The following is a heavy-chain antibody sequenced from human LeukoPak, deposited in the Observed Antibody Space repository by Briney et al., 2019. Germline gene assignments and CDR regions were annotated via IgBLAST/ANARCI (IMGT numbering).Heavy chain of an antibody. CDR1: GGSLSGYY. Sequence: PSETLSLTCAVYGGSLSGYYWSWIRQPRGKGLEWIGEINHSGSTNYNPSLKSRVTISVDTSKNQFSLKLSSVTAADTAVYYCARGLGIAVAGTSLGYWGQGTLVTVSS. CDR2: INHSGST. J-gene: IGHJ4*02. CDR3: ARGLGIAVAGTSLGY. D-gene: IGHD6-19*01. V-gene: IGHV4-34*01.